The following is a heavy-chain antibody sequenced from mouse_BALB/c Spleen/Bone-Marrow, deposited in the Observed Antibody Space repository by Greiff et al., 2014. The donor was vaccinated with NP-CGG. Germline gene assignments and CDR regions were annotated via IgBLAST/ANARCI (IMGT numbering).Heavy chain of an antibody. CDR3: ARDRRITAATYAMDY. V-gene: IGHV5-4*02. D-gene: IGHD1-2*01. Sequence: VQLQQSGGGLVKPGGSLKLSCAASGFSLSDYYMHWVRQTPEKGLEWVGTISDGGSYTYYPDSVKGRFTISRDNAKNNLYLQMISLKSEDTAMYYCARDRRITAATYAMDYWGQGTSVTVSS. CDR2: ISDGGSYT. CDR1: GFSLSDYY. J-gene: IGHJ4*01.